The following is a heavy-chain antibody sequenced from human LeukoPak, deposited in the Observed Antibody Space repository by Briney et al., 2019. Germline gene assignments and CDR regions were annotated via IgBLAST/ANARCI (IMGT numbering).Heavy chain of an antibody. Sequence: TGGSLRLSCAASGFTFSSYSMNWVRQAPGKGLEWVSSISSSSSYIYYADSVKGRFTISRDNAKDSLYLQMNSLRAEDTAVYYYASVGSGWSEAGYWGQGTLVTVSS. V-gene: IGHV3-21*01. J-gene: IGHJ4*02. CDR3: ASVGSGWSEAGY. CDR2: ISSSSSYI. CDR1: GFTFSSYS. D-gene: IGHD6-19*01.